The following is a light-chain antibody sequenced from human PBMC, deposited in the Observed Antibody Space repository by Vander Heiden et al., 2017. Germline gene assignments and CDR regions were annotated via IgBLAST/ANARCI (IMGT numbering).Light chain of an antibody. J-gene: IGLJ3*02. V-gene: IGLV2-14*03. Sequence: QSALTQPASVSGSPGQSITISCTGTSSDVGDYDYVSWYQQHPGKAPKLMIFDVSYRPSGVSNRFSGSKSGNTASLTISGLQPEDESVYYCCSFTNIRTWVFGGGTKLTVL. CDR3: CSFTNIRTWV. CDR2: DVS. CDR1: SSDVGDYDY.